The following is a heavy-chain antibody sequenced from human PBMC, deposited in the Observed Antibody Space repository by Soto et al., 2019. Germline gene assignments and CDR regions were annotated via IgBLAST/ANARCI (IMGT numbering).Heavy chain of an antibody. CDR3: ARVKRLRDIVTYYYYYYGMDV. CDR1: GGTFSSYA. CDR2: IIPIFGTA. Sequence: QVQLVQSGAEVKKPGSSVKVSCKASGGTFSSYAISWVRQAPGQGLEWMGGIIPIFGTANYAQKFQGRVTITADESTSTAYMELSSLRSEDTAVYYCARVKRLRDIVTYYYYYYGMDVWGQGTTVTVSS. V-gene: IGHV1-69*01. J-gene: IGHJ6*02. D-gene: IGHD2-15*01.